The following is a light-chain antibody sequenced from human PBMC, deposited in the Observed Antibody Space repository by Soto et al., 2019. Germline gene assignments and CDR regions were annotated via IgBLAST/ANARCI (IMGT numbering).Light chain of an antibody. CDR1: QSVSSYY. CDR3: QQCGSSPWT. V-gene: IGKV3-20*01. J-gene: IGKJ1*01. Sequence: EIALTQSPGTLSLSPWERATLSCRASQSVSSYYLAWYQQKPGQAPRLLIYAASSRATGIPDRFSGGGSGTDFTLTISRLEPEDFAVYYCQQCGSSPWTFGQGTKVDIK. CDR2: AAS.